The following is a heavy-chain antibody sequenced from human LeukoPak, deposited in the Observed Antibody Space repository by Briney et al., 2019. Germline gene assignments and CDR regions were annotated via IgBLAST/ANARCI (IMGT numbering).Heavy chain of an antibody. CDR3: AKAGLRYFDWSEAIDY. V-gene: IGHV3-23*01. CDR1: GFTFSSYA. CDR2: ISGSGGST. Sequence: GGSLRLSCAASGFTFSSYAMSWVRQAPGKGLEWVSAISGSGGSTYYADSVKGRFTISRENSKNTLYLQMNSLRAEDTAVYYCAKAGLRYFDWSEAIDYWGQGTLVTVSS. D-gene: IGHD3-9*01. J-gene: IGHJ4*02.